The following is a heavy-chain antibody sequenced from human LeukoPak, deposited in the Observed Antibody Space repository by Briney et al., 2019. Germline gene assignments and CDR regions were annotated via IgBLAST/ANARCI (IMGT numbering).Heavy chain of an antibody. D-gene: IGHD2-2*01. V-gene: IGHV3-30*04. CDR1: GFTFISYA. CDR3: ARDGGYCSSTSCYESDY. CDR2: ISYDGSNK. J-gene: IGHJ4*02. Sequence: PGRSLRLSCAASGFTFISYAMHWVRQAPGKGLEWVAVISYDGSNKYYADSVKGRFTISRDNSKNTLYLQMNSLRAEDKAVYYCARDGGYCSSTSCYESDYWGQGTLVTVSS.